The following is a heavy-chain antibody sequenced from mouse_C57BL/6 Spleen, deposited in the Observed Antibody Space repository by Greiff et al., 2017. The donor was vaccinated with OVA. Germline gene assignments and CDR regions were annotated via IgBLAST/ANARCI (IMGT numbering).Heavy chain of an antibody. D-gene: IGHD1-1*01. V-gene: IGHV5-17*01. CDR3: ARTPYYYGSSYDYFDY. J-gene: IGHJ2*01. CDR2: ISSGSSTI. Sequence: EVMLVESGGGLVKPGGSLKLSCAASGFTFSDYGMHWVRQAPEKGLEWVAYISSGSSTIYYADTVKGRFTISRDNAKNTLFLQMTSLRSEDTAMYYCARTPYYYGSSYDYFDYWGQGTTLTVSS. CDR1: GFTFSDYG.